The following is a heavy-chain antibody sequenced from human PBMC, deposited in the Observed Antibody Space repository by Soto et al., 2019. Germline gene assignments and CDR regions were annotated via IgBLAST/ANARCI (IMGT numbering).Heavy chain of an antibody. J-gene: IGHJ4*02. V-gene: IGHV1-8*01. D-gene: IGHD3-10*01. CDR1: GYTFSNYA. CDR2: VNPNNGDT. Sequence: QVQLVQSGAELKKPGASVKVSCKASGYTFSNYAMNWVRQATGQRPEWIGWVNPNNGDTGYAQKFQGRVTLTTDISTTTAYMELTSLRSEDTAIYYCAKVSRKGSAIDFDYWGQGTLITVSS. CDR3: AKVSRKGSAIDFDY.